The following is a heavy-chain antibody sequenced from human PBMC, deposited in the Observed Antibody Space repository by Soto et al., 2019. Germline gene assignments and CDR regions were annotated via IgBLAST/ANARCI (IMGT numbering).Heavy chain of an antibody. CDR2: VSGSGGDT. CDR3: EKDADVTIVRGAYDAFDI. J-gene: IGHJ3*02. D-gene: IGHD3-10*01. CDR1: GFTFSRYA. V-gene: IGHV3-23*01. Sequence: EVQLLESGGGLVQPGGSLRLSCAASGFTFSRYAMGWVRQAPGKGLEWVSNVSGSGGDTYYADSVKGRFTISRDNSNNTLYMQMNSLRAEDTAVYYCEKDADVTIVRGAYDAFDIWGQGTMVTVSS.